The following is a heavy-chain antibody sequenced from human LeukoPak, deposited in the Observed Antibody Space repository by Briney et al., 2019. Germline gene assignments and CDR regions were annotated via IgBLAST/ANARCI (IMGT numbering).Heavy chain of an antibody. Sequence: SETLSLTCAVYGGSFSGYYWSWIRQPPGKGLEWIGYIYYSGSTNYNPSLKSRVTISVDTSKNQFSLRLSSVTAADTAVYYCARDVGYSYGHGYFDLWGRGTLVTVSS. CDR2: IYYSGST. CDR3: ARDVGYSYGHGYFDL. J-gene: IGHJ2*01. CDR1: GGSFSGYY. V-gene: IGHV4-59*01. D-gene: IGHD5-18*01.